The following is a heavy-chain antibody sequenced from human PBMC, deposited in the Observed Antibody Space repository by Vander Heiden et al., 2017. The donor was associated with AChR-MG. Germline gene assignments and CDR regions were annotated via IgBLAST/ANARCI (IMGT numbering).Heavy chain of an antibody. J-gene: IGHJ4*02. Sequence: QVQLVESGGGVVQPGRSLRLPCAASGFTFSSYAMHWVRQAPGKGLEWVAVISYDGSNKYYADSVKGRFTISRDNSKNTLYLQMNSLRAEDTAVYYCARDSSGPFDYWGQGTLVTVSS. CDR1: GFTFSSYA. D-gene: IGHD6-19*01. V-gene: IGHV3-30-3*01. CDR2: ISYDGSNK. CDR3: ARDSSGPFDY.